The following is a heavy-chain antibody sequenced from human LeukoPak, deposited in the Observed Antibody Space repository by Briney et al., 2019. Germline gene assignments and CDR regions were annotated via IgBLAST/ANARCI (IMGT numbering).Heavy chain of an antibody. CDR3: ARDLGVGATTILDY. CDR1: GFTFSSYG. D-gene: IGHD1-26*01. CDR2: VWYDGSNK. J-gene: IGHJ4*02. V-gene: IGHV3-33*01. Sequence: QPGRSLRLSCAASGFTFSSYGMHWVRQAPGKGLEWVAVVWYDGSNKYYADSVKGRFTISRDNSKNTLYLQMNSLRAEDTAVYYCARDLGVGATTILDYWGQGTLVTVSS.